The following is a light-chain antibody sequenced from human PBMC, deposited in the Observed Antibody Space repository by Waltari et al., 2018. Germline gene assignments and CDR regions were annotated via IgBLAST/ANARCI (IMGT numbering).Light chain of an antibody. CDR2: EVT. CDR1: SSDIGTYNY. V-gene: IGLV2-23*02. J-gene: IGLJ2*01. CDR3: SSHANTYNFAHVV. Sequence: QSALTQPASVSGSPGQSITISCTGTSSDIGTYNYVSWYQHLPGKAPKMMIYEVTKRPSGVSYRFSGSKSGNTASLTISGLRAEDEADYYCSSHANTYNFAHVVFGGGTKLTVL.